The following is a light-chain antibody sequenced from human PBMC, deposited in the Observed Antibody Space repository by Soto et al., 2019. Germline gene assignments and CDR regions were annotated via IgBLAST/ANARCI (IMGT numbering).Light chain of an antibody. J-gene: IGKJ3*01. V-gene: IGKV2-30*02. CDR2: QVS. CDR1: QSLLHSHGNTY. Sequence: EALMTQSPLSLSVTLGQPASISCRSSQSLLHSHGNTYLNWFQQRPGQPPRRLIYQVSKRDSGVPDRFSGSGSGTDFTLKISRVEVEDVGIYYCMQGSYWPYTFGPG. CDR3: MQGSYWPYT.